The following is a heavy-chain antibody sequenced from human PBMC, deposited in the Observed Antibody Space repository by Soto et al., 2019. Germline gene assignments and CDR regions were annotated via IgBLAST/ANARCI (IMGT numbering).Heavy chain of an antibody. CDR2: ISGSGGST. V-gene: IGHV3-23*01. CDR1: GFTFSSYA. Sequence: PGGSLRLSCAASGFTFSSYAMSWVRQAPGKGLEWVSAISGSGGSTYYADSVKGRFTISRDNSKNTLYLQMNSLRAEDTAVYYCAKARKASSGRYYFDYWGQGTLVTVSS. D-gene: IGHD3-22*01. CDR3: AKARKASSGRYYFDY. J-gene: IGHJ4*02.